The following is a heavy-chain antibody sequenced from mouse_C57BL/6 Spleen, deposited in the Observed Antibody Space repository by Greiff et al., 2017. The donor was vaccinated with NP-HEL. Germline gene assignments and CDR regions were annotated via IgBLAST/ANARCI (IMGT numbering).Heavy chain of an antibody. D-gene: IGHD1-1*01. J-gene: IGHJ2*01. V-gene: IGHV1-69*01. CDR3: ARTVVHYFDY. CDR1: GYTFTSYW. Sequence: QVQLQQPGAELVMPGASVKLSCKASGYTFTSYWMHWVKQRPGQGLEWIGEIDPSDSYTNYNQKFKGKSTLTVDKSSSTAYMQLSSLTSEDSAVYYCARTVVHYFDYGGQGTTLTVSS. CDR2: IDPSDSYT.